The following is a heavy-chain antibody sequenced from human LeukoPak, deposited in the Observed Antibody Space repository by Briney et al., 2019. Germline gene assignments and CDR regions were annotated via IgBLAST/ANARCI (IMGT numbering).Heavy chain of an antibody. V-gene: IGHV3-21*01. Sequence: RGSLRLSRAPSVFTFSSYSMKWVRQAPGKGQEWVLSISSSSSYIYYADAVKGRFTISRDNAKNSRYRQISSLRAEDTAVYYCARAEVVRGVILVYYWGQGTLVTVSS. D-gene: IGHD3-10*01. CDR2: ISSSSSYI. CDR1: VFTFSSYS. J-gene: IGHJ4*02. CDR3: ARAEVVRGVILVYY.